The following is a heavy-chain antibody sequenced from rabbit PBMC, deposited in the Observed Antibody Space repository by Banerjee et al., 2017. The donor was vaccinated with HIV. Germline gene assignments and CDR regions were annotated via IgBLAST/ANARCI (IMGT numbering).Heavy chain of an antibody. CDR3: ARVGGVGVYGYATL. V-gene: IGHV1S45*01. CDR2: INTITGRA. D-gene: IGHD6-1*01. J-gene: IGHJ3*01. CDR1: GFSFSDKAV. Sequence: QEQLVESGGGLVQPEGSLKLSCTASGFSFSDKAVMCWVRQAPGKGLEWIACINTITGRAVYASWAKGRFTFSKTSSTTVTLQMTSLTAADTATYFCARVGGVGVYGYATLWGQGTLVTVS.